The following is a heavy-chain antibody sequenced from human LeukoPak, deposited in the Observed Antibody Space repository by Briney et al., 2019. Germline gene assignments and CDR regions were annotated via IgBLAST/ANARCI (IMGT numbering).Heavy chain of an antibody. CDR1: GFTFSNYG. CDR2: VSYDRITK. Sequence: GGSLRLSCVASGFTFSNYGMHWVRQAPGKGLEWVAVVSYDRITKYYADSVKGRFSISRDNSKNTLSLEMNSLRPEDTAVYYCARDPVEIATTEFDYWGQGTLVTVSS. V-gene: IGHV3-30*03. D-gene: IGHD5-24*01. CDR3: ARDPVEIATTEFDY. J-gene: IGHJ4*02.